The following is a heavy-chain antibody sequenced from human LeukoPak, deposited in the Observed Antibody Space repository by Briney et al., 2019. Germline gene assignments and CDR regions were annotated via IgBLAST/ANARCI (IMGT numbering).Heavy chain of an antibody. V-gene: IGHV3-23*01. J-gene: IGHJ6*03. D-gene: IGHD1-26*01. Sequence: PGGSLRLSCAASGFTFSSYAMSWVRQAPGKGLEWVSAISGSGGSTYYADSVKGRFTISRDNSKNTLYLQMNSLRAEDTAVYYCASRWEYIHYYYMDVWGKGTTVTVSS. CDR3: ASRWEYIHYYYMDV. CDR2: ISGSGGST. CDR1: GFTFSSYA.